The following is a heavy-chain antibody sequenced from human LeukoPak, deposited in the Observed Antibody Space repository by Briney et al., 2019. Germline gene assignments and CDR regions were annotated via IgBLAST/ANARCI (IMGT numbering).Heavy chain of an antibody. CDR2: LGIAGDT. CDR3: ARQMQSHGSFDS. V-gene: IGHV3-13*01. CDR1: GFTLSSYA. Sequence: GGSLRLSCAASGFTLSSYAMHWVRQPIGKGLEWVSALGIAGDTFYPGSVKGRFTISRENAWNSLYLQMNSLRAEDTAMYYCARQMQSHGSFDSWGQGTLVTVSS. D-gene: IGHD1-26*01. J-gene: IGHJ4*02.